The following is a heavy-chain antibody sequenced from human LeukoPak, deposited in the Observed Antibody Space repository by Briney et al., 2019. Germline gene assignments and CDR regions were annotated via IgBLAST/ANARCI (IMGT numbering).Heavy chain of an antibody. Sequence: SVKVSCKASGGTFSNHGISWVRQAPGQGLEWMGGIIPIFHTPNYAQKFQGRVTITADESTSTAYMELSSLRSEDTAVYYCARDRGPYYYDSSHGGLWYWGQGTLVTVSS. D-gene: IGHD3-22*01. CDR3: ARDRGPYYYDSSHGGLWY. CDR1: GGTFSNHG. CDR2: IIPIFHTP. J-gene: IGHJ4*02. V-gene: IGHV1-69*13.